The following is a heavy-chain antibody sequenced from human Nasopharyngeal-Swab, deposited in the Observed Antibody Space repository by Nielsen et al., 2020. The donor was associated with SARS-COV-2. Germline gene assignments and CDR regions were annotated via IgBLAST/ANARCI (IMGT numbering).Heavy chain of an antibody. CDR1: GGTFSSYA. D-gene: IGHD3-3*01. V-gene: IGHV1-69*13. CDR2: IIPIFGTA. Sequence: SVKVSCKAPGGTFSSYAISWVRQAPGQGLEWMGGIIPIFGTANYAQKFQGRVTITADESTSTAYMELSSLRSEDTAVYYCARGGRVRFLEWSYYYYMDVWGKGTTVTVSS. CDR3: ARGGRVRFLEWSYYYYMDV. J-gene: IGHJ6*03.